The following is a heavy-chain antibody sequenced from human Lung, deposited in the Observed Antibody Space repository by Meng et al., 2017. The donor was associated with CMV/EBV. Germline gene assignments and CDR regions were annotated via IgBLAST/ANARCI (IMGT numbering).Heavy chain of an antibody. V-gene: IGHV3-11*04. CDR3: ARARGGGGIVGATIDY. Sequence: GFTFLAYYMSWIRQAPGKGLEWVSYISSSGSTIYYADSVKGRFTISRDNAKNSLYLQMNSLRAEDTAVYYCARARGGGGIVGATIDYWGQGTLVTVSS. CDR2: ISSSGSTI. CDR1: GFTFLAYY. D-gene: IGHD1-26*01. J-gene: IGHJ4*02.